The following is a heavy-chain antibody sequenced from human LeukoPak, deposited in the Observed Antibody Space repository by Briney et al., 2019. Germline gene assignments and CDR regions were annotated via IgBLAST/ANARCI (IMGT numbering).Heavy chain of an antibody. Sequence: HPGGSLRLSCAASGFTFSSYGMHWVRQAPGKGLEWVAVISYDGSNKYYADSVKGRFTISRDNSKNTLYLQMNSLRAEDTAVYYCAKTMGAIDHDYWGQGTLVTVSS. V-gene: IGHV3-30*18. CDR1: GFTFSSYG. D-gene: IGHD1-26*01. CDR3: AKTMGAIDHDY. CDR2: ISYDGSNK. J-gene: IGHJ4*02.